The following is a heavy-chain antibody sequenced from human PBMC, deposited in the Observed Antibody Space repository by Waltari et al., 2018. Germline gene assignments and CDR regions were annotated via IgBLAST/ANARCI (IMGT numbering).Heavy chain of an antibody. J-gene: IGHJ4*02. CDR1: GYPFTSYY. CDR2: INTRNGGT. V-gene: IGHV1-2*02. D-gene: IGHD1-26*01. Sequence: QVQLVQSGAEVKKPGASVKVSCQTSGYPFTSYYMHWVRQAPGQGLEWMGWINTRNGGTNYAQKYQGRVTMTRDTSISTAYMELSRLISNDTAVYYCARTYQSGSYSDHWGQGTPVTVSS. CDR3: ARTYQSGSYSDH.